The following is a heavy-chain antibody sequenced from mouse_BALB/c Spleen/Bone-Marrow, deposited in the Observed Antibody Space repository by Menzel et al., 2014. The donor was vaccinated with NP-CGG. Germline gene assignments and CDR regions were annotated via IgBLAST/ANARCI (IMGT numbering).Heavy chain of an antibody. V-gene: IGHV7-3*02. J-gene: IGHJ1*01. CDR2: IRNKANGYTT. D-gene: IGHD2-2*01. CDR1: GFTFTDYY. CDR3: ARDNNYGYYRYFDV. Sequence: EVQRVESGGGLVQPGGSLRLSCATSGFTFTDYYMSWVRQPPGKALEWLGFIRNKANGYTTEYSASVKGRFTISRDNSQSILYLQMNTLRAEDSATYYCARDNNYGYYRYFDVWGAGTTVTVSS.